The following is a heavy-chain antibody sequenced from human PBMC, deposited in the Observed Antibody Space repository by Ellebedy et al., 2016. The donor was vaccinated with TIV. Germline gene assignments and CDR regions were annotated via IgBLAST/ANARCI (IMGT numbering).Heavy chain of an antibody. J-gene: IGHJ4*02. D-gene: IGHD2-21*02. V-gene: IGHV3-30*04. Sequence: GESLKISCAASGFTFSSYSMHWVRQAPGKGLEWVAVISYDGNIKYFADSVKGRFTISRDNSKNTLYLQMDSLRGEDTAVYYCAREGPAKIDCYDYWGQGTLVTVSS. CDR2: ISYDGNIK. CDR1: GFTFSSYS. CDR3: AREGPAKIDCYDY.